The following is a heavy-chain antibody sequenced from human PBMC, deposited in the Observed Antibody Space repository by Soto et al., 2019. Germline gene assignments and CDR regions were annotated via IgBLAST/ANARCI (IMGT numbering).Heavy chain of an antibody. D-gene: IGHD3-10*01. J-gene: IGHJ4*02. CDR3: ARAGSPSDY. CDR1: GFTFSSYA. V-gene: IGHV3-23*01. Sequence: PGXSLRLSCAASGFTFSSYAISWVRQAPGKGLEWVSAISGSGGSTYYADSVKGRFTISRDNSKNTLYLQMNSLRAEDTAVYYCARAGSPSDYWGQGTLVTVSS. CDR2: ISGSGGST.